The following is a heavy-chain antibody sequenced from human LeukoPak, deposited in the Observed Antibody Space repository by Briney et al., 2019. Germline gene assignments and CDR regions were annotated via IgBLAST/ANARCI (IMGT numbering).Heavy chain of an antibody. J-gene: IGHJ4*02. CDR2: ISSSSSYI. CDR1: GFTFSSYS. V-gene: IGHV3-21*04. D-gene: IGHD3-22*01. Sequence: GGSLRLSCAASGFTFSSYSMNWVRQAPGKGLEWVSSISSSSSYIYYADSVKGRFTISRDNAKNSLYLQMNSLRAEDTAVYYCAKDAPTSYDSSGYYYDFDYWGQGTLVTVSS. CDR3: AKDAPTSYDSSGYYYDFDY.